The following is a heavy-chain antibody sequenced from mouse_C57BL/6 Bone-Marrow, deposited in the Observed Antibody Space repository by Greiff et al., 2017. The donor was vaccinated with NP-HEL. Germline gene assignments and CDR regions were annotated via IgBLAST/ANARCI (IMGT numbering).Heavy chain of an antibody. Sequence: EVQLVESGGGLVKPGGSLKLSCAASGFTFSSYAMSWVRQTPEKRLEWVATISDGGSYTYYPDNVKGRFTISRDNAKNNLYLQMSHLKSEDTAMYYCANFYFDYWGQGTTLTVSS. CDR1: GFTFSSYA. CDR2: ISDGGSYT. CDR3: ANFYFDY. J-gene: IGHJ2*01. V-gene: IGHV5-4*01.